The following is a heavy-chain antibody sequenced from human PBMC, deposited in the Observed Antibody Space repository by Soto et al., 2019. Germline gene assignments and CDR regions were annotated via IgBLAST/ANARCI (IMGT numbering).Heavy chain of an antibody. V-gene: IGHV3-74*01. CDR3: ARALYGLARVVDY. D-gene: IGHD2-8*01. CDR2: IKYDGSTT. CDR1: GFSFNNHW. Sequence: GGSLRLSCAASGFSFNNHWMHWVRQAPGKGLVWVSRIKYDGSTTTYADSVKGRFTISRDNAKNTLYLQMNSLRVEDTAVYYCARALYGLARVVDYWGQGTQVTSPQ. J-gene: IGHJ4*02.